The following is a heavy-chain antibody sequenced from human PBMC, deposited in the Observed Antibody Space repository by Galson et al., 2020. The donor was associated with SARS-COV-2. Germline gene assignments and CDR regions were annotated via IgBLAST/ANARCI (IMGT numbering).Heavy chain of an antibody. Sequence: SQTLPLTCAVSGGPVSSGAFSWSWLRQPPGTGLEWIGYIYDSANTYYNPSLKSRVSISVDRSKNQFSLNLSSVTAADTAVYYCARGQQTELLTPFDFWGQGTLVTVSS. V-gene: IGHV4-30-2*01. J-gene: IGHJ4*02. CDR2: IYDSANT. CDR1: GGPVSSGAFS. D-gene: IGHD1-26*01. CDR3: ARGQQTELLTPFDF.